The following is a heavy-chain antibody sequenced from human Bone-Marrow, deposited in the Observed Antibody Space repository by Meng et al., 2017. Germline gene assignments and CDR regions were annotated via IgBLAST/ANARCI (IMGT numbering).Heavy chain of an antibody. J-gene: IGHJ4*02. CDR3: ARASSDYYDSSGTFDY. D-gene: IGHD3-22*01. V-gene: IGHV3-53*04. Sequence: GESLKISCAASGFTVSSNYMSWVRQAPGKGLEWVSVIYSGGSTYYADSVKGRFTISRHNSKNTLYLQMNSLRAEDTAVYYCARASSDYYDSSGTFDYWGQGTRVTVSS. CDR2: IYSGGST. CDR1: GFTVSSNY.